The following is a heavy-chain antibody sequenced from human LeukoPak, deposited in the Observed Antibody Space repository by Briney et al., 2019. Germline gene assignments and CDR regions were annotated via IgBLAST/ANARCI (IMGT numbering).Heavy chain of an antibody. CDR1: GFTFSSYG. Sequence: PGGSLRLSCAASGFTFSSYGMSWVRQAPGKGLEWVSAISGRSSYIYYTDSVKGRFTISRDSAKNSLYLQMNSLRAEDTAVYYCARDRTPVADSPFDYWGQGTLVTVSS. D-gene: IGHD2-15*01. J-gene: IGHJ4*02. V-gene: IGHV3-21*01. CDR2: ISGRSSYI. CDR3: ARDRTPVADSPFDY.